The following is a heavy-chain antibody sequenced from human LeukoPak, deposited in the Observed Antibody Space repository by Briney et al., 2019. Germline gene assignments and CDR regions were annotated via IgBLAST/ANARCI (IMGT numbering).Heavy chain of an antibody. V-gene: IGHV3-9*01. J-gene: IGHJ4*02. Sequence: GGSLRLSCAASGFTFGDYAMHWVRQAPGKGLEWVSGISWNSGSIAYADSVKGRFTISSDNAKNSLYLQMNSLRAEDTALYYCAKVAHYDILTPGGYFDYWGQGTLVTVSS. CDR1: GFTFGDYA. D-gene: IGHD3-9*01. CDR2: ISWNSGSI. CDR3: AKVAHYDILTPGGYFDY.